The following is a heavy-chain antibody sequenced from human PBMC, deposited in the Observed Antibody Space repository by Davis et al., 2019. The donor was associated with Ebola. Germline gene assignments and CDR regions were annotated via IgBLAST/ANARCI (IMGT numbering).Heavy chain of an antibody. V-gene: IGHV4-34*01. CDR3: ARVQVGVLD. CDR2: INHSGNT. CDR1: GGSFCGFF. J-gene: IGHJ4*02. Sequence: SQTLSLTCAVSGGSFCGFFWTWIRQPPGKGLEWIGEINHSGNTHYNPSLKSRVAILVDASKNQFSLKLSSVTAADTAMYYCARVQVGVLDWGQGNLVTVSS. D-gene: IGHD3-22*01.